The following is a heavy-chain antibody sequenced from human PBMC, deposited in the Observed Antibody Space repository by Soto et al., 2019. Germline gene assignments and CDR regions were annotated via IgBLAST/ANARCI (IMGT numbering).Heavy chain of an antibody. CDR3: ATDGGA. CDR1: GFTFTYAW. Sequence: EVQLVESGGGLVKPGGSLPLSCAASGFTFTYAWMNWVRQAPGTGLEWVGRIKSKTAGGTTDYTAPVKGRFTISRDDSKNTLFLQMNSLKAEDTAFYYCATDGGAWGQGTLVTVSS. J-gene: IGHJ5*02. V-gene: IGHV3-15*07. D-gene: IGHD3-10*01. CDR2: IKSKTAGGTT.